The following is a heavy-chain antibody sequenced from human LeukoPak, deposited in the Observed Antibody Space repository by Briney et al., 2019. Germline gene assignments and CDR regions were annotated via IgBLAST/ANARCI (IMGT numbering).Heavy chain of an antibody. CDR3: ARHEYPSSCWFDP. V-gene: IGHV4-59*08. D-gene: IGHD6-6*01. J-gene: IGHJ5*02. CDR1: GGSISSYY. CDR2: IYYSGST. Sequence: SGTLSLTCTVSGGSISSYYWSWIWQPPGKGLEWIGDIYYSGSTNYNPSVKSRLTISVDTTKNTFSLKLSSATAADTAVYYCARHEYPSSCWFDPWGQGTLVTVSS.